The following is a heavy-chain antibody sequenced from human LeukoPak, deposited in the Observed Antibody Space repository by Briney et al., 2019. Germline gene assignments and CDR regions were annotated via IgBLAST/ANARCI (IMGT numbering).Heavy chain of an antibody. CDR2: INSDGSST. Sequence: GGSLRLSCAASGFTFSSYWMHWVLQAPGKGLVWVSRINSDGSSTSYADSVKGRFTISRDNAKNTLYLQMNSLRAEDTAVYYCASEPDYGDYTLDYWGQGTLVTVSS. CDR3: ASEPDYGDYTLDY. V-gene: IGHV3-74*01. D-gene: IGHD4-17*01. J-gene: IGHJ4*02. CDR1: GFTFSSYW.